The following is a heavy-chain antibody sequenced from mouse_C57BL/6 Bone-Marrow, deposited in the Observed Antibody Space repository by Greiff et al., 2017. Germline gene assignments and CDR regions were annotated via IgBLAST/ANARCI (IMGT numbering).Heavy chain of an antibody. CDR1: GYSFTDYY. CDR2: INPNDGNT. CDR3: ASASFDV. Sequence: VQLQQSGPELVKPGASVKISCKASGYSFTDYYMNWVKQSPGKSLEWIGVINPNDGNTSYNQKFKGKATLTVDKSSSTAYMQLNSLTSEDSAVNYCASASFDVWGTGTTVTVSS. V-gene: IGHV1-39*01. D-gene: IGHD6-1*01. J-gene: IGHJ1*03.